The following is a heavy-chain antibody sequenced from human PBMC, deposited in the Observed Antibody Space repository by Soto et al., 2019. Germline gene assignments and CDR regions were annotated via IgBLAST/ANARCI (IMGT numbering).Heavy chain of an antibody. CDR3: AIDPDGLLPPRNYYGMDV. CDR1: GGTFSSYA. D-gene: IGHD1-26*01. V-gene: IGHV1-69*06. Sequence: ASVKVSCKASGGTFSSYAISWVRQAPGQGLEWMGGIIPIFGTANYAQKFQGRVTITADKSTSTAYRELSSLRSGDTAVYYCAIDPDGLLPPRNYYGMDVWGQGTTVTVSS. J-gene: IGHJ6*02. CDR2: IIPIFGTA.